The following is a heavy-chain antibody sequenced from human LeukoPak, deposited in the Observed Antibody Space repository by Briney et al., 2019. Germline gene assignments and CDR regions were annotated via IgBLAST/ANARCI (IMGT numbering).Heavy chain of an antibody. CDR2: IIPIFGTA. Sequence: SVKVSCKASGGTFSSYAISWVRQAPGQGLEWMGGIIPIFGTANYAQKFQGRVTITTDESTSTAYMELRSLRSDDTAVYYCARDGLELLWFDEGGYYYYYMDVWGKGTTVTVSS. D-gene: IGHD3-10*01. V-gene: IGHV1-69*05. CDR3: ARDGLELLWFDEGGYYYYYMDV. CDR1: GGTFSSYA. J-gene: IGHJ6*03.